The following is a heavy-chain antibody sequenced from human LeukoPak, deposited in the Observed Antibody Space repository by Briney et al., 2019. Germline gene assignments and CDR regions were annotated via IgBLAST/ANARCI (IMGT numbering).Heavy chain of an antibody. J-gene: IGHJ5*02. Sequence: ASVKVSCKASGYTFTPYDINWVRQATGQGLEWMGWMNPNSGNTGYAQKFQGRITISRNTSINTAYMQLSGLTSDVTAVYYCATRRLERRAGSWFDPWGQGTLVTVSS. V-gene: IGHV1-8*01. CDR3: ATRRLERRAGSWFDP. D-gene: IGHD3-3*01. CDR1: GYTFTPYD. CDR2: MNPNSGNT.